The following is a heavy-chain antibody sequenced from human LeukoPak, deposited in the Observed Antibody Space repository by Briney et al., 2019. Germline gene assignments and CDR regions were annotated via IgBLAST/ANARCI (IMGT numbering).Heavy chain of an antibody. CDR1: GFTFNTYA. CDR3: VSTVDGTKLDY. V-gene: IGHV3-30*02. CDR2: IRYDGGDQ. D-gene: IGHD1-1*01. J-gene: IGHJ4*02. Sequence: GGSLRLSCAASGFTFNTYAMHWVCQAPAKGLQWVAFIRYDGGDQYYTDSVKGRFTISRDNSKNTLYLQMSSLRAEDSAVYYCVSTVDGTKLDYWGQGILVTVSS.